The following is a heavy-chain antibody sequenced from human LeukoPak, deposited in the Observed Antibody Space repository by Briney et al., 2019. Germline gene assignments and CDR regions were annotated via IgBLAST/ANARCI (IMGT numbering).Heavy chain of an antibody. J-gene: IGHJ4*02. CDR2: LYSDAGDIT. V-gene: IGHV3-53*01. CDR1: GFTVSSIY. D-gene: IGHD6-13*01. CDR3: ARGSRAAAGSGFFDL. Sequence: AGGSLRLSCAASGFTVSSIYMSWVRQAPGKGPEWLSVLYSDAGDITYYADSVKGRFTISGDVSKNMLDLQMNSLTSEDTAVYFCARGSRAAAGSGFFDLWGQGTLVTVSS.